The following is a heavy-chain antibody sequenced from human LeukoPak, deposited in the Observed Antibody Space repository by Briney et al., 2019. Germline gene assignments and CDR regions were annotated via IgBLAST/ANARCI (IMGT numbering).Heavy chain of an antibody. Sequence: GGSQRLSCAASGFTFSSYSMNWVRQAPGKELEWVSSISSSGSYIYYADSVKGRFTISRDNAKNSLYLQMNSLRAEDTAVYYCARGAGGYYYDSSGYYYWGQGTLVTVSS. J-gene: IGHJ4*02. CDR1: GFTFSSYS. CDR3: ARGAGGYYYDSSGYYY. D-gene: IGHD3-22*01. CDR2: ISSSGSYI. V-gene: IGHV3-21*01.